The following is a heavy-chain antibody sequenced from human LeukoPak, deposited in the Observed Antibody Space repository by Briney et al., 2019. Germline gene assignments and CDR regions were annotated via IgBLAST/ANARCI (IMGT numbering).Heavy chain of an antibody. V-gene: IGHV4-34*01. CDR1: GGSFRGYY. Sequence: SETLSLTCAVYGGSFRGYYWSWIRQPPGKGLEWIGEINHSGSTNYNPSLKSRVTISVDKSKNQFSLNLNSVTAADTAVYYCVRCGSYCLDYWGQGTLVTVSS. CDR2: INHSGST. CDR3: VRCGSYCLDY. J-gene: IGHJ4*02. D-gene: IGHD1-26*01.